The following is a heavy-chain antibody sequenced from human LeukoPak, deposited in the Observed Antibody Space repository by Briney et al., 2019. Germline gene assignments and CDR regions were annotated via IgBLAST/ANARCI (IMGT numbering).Heavy chain of an antibody. J-gene: IGHJ6*03. CDR2: IKQDGSEK. CDR3: ARAKVTYYDFWSGYTYYYYMDV. CDR1: GFTFSSYW. D-gene: IGHD3-3*01. V-gene: IGHV3-7*01. Sequence: GGSPRLSCAASGFTFSSYWMSWVRQAPGKGLEWVANIKQDGSEKYYVDSVKGRFTISRDNAKNSLYLQMNSLRAEDTAVYYCARAKVTYYDFWSGYTYYYYMDVWGKGTTVTVSS.